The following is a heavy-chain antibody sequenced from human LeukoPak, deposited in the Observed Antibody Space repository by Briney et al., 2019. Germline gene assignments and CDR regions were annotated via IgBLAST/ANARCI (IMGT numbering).Heavy chain of an antibody. J-gene: IGHJ6*03. Sequence: SETLSLTCSVSGGSVGSGTYYWVWIRQPPGKGLEWIGSVFYTGSTHYNPSLESRVTISVDTSKNQFSLKVSSVIAADTAIYYCARRRSFSYYMDVWGRGTTVTISS. CDR2: VFYTGST. V-gene: IGHV4-39*01. CDR1: GGSVGSGTYY. CDR3: ARRRSFSYYMDV.